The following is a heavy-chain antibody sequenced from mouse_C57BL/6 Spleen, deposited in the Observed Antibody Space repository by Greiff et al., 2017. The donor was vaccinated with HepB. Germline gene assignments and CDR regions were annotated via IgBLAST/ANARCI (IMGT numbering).Heavy chain of an antibody. J-gene: IGHJ3*01. V-gene: IGHV6-3*01. CDR1: GFTFSNYW. CDR2: IRLKSDNYAT. Sequence: EVKVVESGGGLVQPGGSMKLSCVASGFTFSNYWMNWVRQSPEKGLEWVAQIRLKSDNYATHYAESVKGRFTISRDDSKSSVYLQMNNLRAEDTGIYYCIYYSWFAYWGQGTLVTVSA. CDR3: IYYSWFAY. D-gene: IGHD2-1*01.